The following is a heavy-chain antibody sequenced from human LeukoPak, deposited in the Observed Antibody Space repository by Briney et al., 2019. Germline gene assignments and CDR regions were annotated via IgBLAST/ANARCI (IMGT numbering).Heavy chain of an antibody. D-gene: IGHD1-26*01. CDR3: ARQDSGSYFQYSDY. CDR1: GYSFPMCW. V-gene: IGHV5-51*01. Sequence: GESLRISCRASGYSFPMCWIGWVRQMPGRGLEWMGIIYPGDSDTRYSPSFQGQVTISVDESINSVYLQWSSLQASDTAIYYCARQDSGSYFQYSDYWGQGTQVTVSS. CDR2: IYPGDSDT. J-gene: IGHJ4*02.